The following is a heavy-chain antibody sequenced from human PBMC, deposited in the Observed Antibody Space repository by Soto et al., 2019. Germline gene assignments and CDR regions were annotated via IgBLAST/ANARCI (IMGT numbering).Heavy chain of an antibody. J-gene: IGHJ5*02. D-gene: IGHD1-1*01. Sequence: QVQLQESGPGLVKPSQTLSLTCTVSGGSISSGDYYWSWIRQPPGKGLEWIGYIYYSGSTYYNPSLKSRVTISVDTSKNQFSLKLSSVTAADTAVYYCASVQLTVDTPNWFDPWGQGTLVTVSS. CDR2: IYYSGST. V-gene: IGHV4-30-4*01. CDR1: GGSISSGDYY. CDR3: ASVQLTVDTPNWFDP.